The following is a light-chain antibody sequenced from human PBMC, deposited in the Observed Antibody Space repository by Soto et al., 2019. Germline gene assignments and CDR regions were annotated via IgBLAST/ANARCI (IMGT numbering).Light chain of an antibody. Sequence: EIVLPQSPGTLSLSPGERATLSCRASQSVSSSYLAWYQQKPGQAPRLLIYGASSRATGIPGRFSGSGSGTDFTLTISRLEPEDFAVYYCQQYGSSPPTGTFGQGTQVEIK. J-gene: IGKJ1*01. CDR2: GAS. CDR1: QSVSSSY. CDR3: QQYGSSPPTGT. V-gene: IGKV3-20*01.